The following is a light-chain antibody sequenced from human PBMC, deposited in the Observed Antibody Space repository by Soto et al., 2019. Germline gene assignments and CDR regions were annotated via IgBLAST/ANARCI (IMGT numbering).Light chain of an antibody. CDR1: NSDVGAYTY. Sequence: QSALTQPASVSGSPGQSITISCTGTNSDVGAYTYVSWYQQHPGKAPKLIIYEVTNRPSGVPNRFSGSKSGNTASLTISGLQAEDEADYYCSSYRTGSRVFGGGTQLTVL. V-gene: IGLV2-14*01. J-gene: IGLJ2*01. CDR2: EVT. CDR3: SSYRTGSRV.